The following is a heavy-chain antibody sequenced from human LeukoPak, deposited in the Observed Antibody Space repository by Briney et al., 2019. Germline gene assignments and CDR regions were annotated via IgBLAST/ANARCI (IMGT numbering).Heavy chain of an antibody. CDR3: ARDQSTHPYYFDY. V-gene: IGHV3-30*02. CDR1: GFIFSGSS. Sequence: GGSLRLSCAASGFIFSGSSMHWVRQAPGKGLEWVCFIRFDATNKYYADSVKGRFTISRDNSKNTLYLQMNSLRAEDTAVYYCARDQSTHPYYFDYWGQGTLVTVSS. J-gene: IGHJ4*02. CDR2: IRFDATNK.